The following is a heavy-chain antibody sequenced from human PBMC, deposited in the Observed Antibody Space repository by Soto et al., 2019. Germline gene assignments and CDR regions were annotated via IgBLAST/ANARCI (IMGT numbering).Heavy chain of an antibody. CDR3: ARAGPNGYYYFDY. V-gene: IGHV4-34*01. CDR1: GGSFSGYY. D-gene: IGHD2-8*01. J-gene: IGHJ4*02. Sequence: SETLSLTCAVYGGSFSGYYWSWIRQPPGKGLEWIGEINHSGSTNYNPSLKSRVTISVDTSKNQFSLKLSSVTAADTAVYYCARAGPNGYYYFDYWGQGGLVTVSS. CDR2: INHSGST.